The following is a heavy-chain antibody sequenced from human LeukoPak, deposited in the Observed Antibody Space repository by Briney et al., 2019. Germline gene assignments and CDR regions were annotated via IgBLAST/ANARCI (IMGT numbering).Heavy chain of an antibody. CDR2: ISSSGSTI. D-gene: IGHD2-2*02. Sequence: PGGSLRLSCAASGFTFSSYEMNWDRQAPGKGLEWVSYISSSGSTIYYADSVKGRFTISRDNAKNSLYLQMNSLRAEDTAVYYCARDHYGYCSSTSCYTKSYGMDVWGQGTTVTVSS. V-gene: IGHV3-48*03. CDR1: GFTFSSYE. CDR3: ARDHYGYCSSTSCYTKSYGMDV. J-gene: IGHJ6*02.